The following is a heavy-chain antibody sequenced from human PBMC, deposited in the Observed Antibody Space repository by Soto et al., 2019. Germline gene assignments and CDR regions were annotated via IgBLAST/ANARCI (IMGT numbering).Heavy chain of an antibody. J-gene: IGHJ4*02. Sequence: GGSLRLSCAASGFTFDDYTMHWVRQAPGKGLEWVSLISWDGGSTYYADSVNGRFTISRDNSKNSLYLQMNSLRTEDTALYYCAKVSQPGYSSGWPTDYWGQGTLVTVSS. V-gene: IGHV3-43*01. D-gene: IGHD6-19*01. CDR3: AKVSQPGYSSGWPTDY. CDR2: ISWDGGST. CDR1: GFTFDDYT.